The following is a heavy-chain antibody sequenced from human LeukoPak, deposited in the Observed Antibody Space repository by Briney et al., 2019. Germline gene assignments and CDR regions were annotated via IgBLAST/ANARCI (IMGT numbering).Heavy chain of an antibody. Sequence: SETLSLTCTASGGSISSGSYYWSWIRQPAGKGLEWIGRIYTSGSTNYNPSLNSRVTISVDTSKNQFSLKLSSVTAADTAVYYCASHDYGDYVTHYMDVWGKGTTVTISS. CDR3: ASHDYGDYVTHYMDV. CDR2: IYTSGST. D-gene: IGHD4-17*01. V-gene: IGHV4-61*02. CDR1: GGSISSGSYY. J-gene: IGHJ6*03.